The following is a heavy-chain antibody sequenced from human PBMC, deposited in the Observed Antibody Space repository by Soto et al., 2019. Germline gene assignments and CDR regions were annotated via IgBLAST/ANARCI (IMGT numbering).Heavy chain of an antibody. CDR3: ARDLSGYLPYYYYYMDV. D-gene: IGHD2-2*01. Sequence: SETLSLTCTVSGGSISSYYWSWIRQPPGKGLEWIGYIYYSGSTNYNPSLKSRVTISVDTSKNQFSLKLSSVTAADTAVYYCARDLSGYLPYYYYYMDVWGKGTTVTVSS. CDR2: IYYSGST. J-gene: IGHJ6*03. V-gene: IGHV4-59*01. CDR1: GGSISSYY.